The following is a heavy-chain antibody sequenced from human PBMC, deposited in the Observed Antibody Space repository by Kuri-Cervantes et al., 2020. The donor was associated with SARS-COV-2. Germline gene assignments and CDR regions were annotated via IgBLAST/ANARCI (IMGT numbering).Heavy chain of an antibody. CDR1: GFTFSSYG. Sequence: GESLKISCAASGFTFSSYGMHWVCQAPGKGLEWVAVIWYDGSNKYYADSVKGRFTISRDNSKNTLYLQMNSLRAEDTAVYYCARVSHRGSGYQNPPDYWGQGTLVAVSS. V-gene: IGHV3-33*08. CDR2: IWYDGSNK. D-gene: IGHD3-3*01. CDR3: ARVSHRGSGYQNPPDY. J-gene: IGHJ4*02.